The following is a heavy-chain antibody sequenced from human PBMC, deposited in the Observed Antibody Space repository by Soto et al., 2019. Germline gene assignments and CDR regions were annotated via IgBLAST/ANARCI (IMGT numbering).Heavy chain of an antibody. CDR1: GGSFSGYY. CDR2: INHSGST. J-gene: IGHJ5*02. Sequence: ETLSLTCAVYGGSFSGYYWSWIRQPPGKGLEWIGEINHSGSTNYNPSLKSRVTISVDTSKNQFSLKLSSVTAADTAVYYCARGRRYNVVVVAATRSPNWFDPWGQGTLVTVSS. D-gene: IGHD2-15*01. V-gene: IGHV4-34*01. CDR3: ARGRRYNVVVVAATRSPNWFDP.